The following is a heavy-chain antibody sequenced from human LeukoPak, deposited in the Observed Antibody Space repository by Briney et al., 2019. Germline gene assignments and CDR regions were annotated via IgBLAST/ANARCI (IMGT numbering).Heavy chain of an antibody. Sequence: ASVKVSCKASGYTFTSYGISWVRQAPGQGLEWMGWISAYNGNTNYAQKLQGRVAMTTDTSTSTAYMELRSLRSDDTAVYYCAREGNTMVRGVIINRNWFDPWGQGTLVTVSS. J-gene: IGHJ5*02. CDR3: AREGNTMVRGVIINRNWFDP. D-gene: IGHD3-10*01. V-gene: IGHV1-18*01. CDR1: GYTFTSYG. CDR2: ISAYNGNT.